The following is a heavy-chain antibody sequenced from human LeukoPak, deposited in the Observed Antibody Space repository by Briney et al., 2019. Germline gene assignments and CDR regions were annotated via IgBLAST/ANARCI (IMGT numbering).Heavy chain of an antibody. CDR1: GGSFSGYY. Sequence: SETLSLTCAVYGGSFSGYYWSWIRQPPGKGLEWIGEINHSGSTNYNPSLKSRVTISVDTSKNQFSLKLSSVTAADTAVYYCARDNLYSSSSLSWDFDPWGQGTLVTVSS. CDR3: ARDNLYSSSSLSWDFDP. J-gene: IGHJ5*02. CDR2: INHSGST. D-gene: IGHD6-6*01. V-gene: IGHV4-34*01.